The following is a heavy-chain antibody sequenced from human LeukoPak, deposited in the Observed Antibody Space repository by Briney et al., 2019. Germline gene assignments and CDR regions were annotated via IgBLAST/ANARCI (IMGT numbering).Heavy chain of an antibody. CDR3: ARGTIAADDYYYMDV. CDR1: GGSFSGYY. D-gene: IGHD6-13*01. J-gene: IGHJ6*03. V-gene: IGHV4-34*01. CDR2: INHSGST. Sequence: SETLSLTCAVYGGSFSGYYWSWIRQPPGKGLEWIGEINHSGSTNYNPSLKSRVIISVDTSKNHFSLKLSSVTAADTAVYYCARGTIAADDYYYMDVWGKGTTVAISS.